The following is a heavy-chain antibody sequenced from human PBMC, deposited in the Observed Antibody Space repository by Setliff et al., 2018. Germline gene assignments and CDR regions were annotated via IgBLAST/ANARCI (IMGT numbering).Heavy chain of an antibody. D-gene: IGHD6-19*01. J-gene: IGHJ3*02. CDR2: ISGSGGST. V-gene: IGHV3-23*01. Sequence: PGGSLRLSCAASGFTFSSYAMSWVRQAPGKGLEWVSAISGSGGSTYYADSVRGRFTISRDNAKNSLYLQMNSLRAEDTTLYYCARDILDAVAGSSANPDDAFDIWGQGTMVTVSS. CDR3: ARDILDAVAGSSANPDDAFDI. CDR1: GFTFSSYA.